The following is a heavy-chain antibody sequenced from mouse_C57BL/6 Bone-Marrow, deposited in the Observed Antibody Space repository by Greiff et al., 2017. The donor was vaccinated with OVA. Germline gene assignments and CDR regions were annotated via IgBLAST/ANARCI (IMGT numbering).Heavy chain of an antibody. J-gene: IGHJ4*01. CDR2: ISYDGSN. CDR1: GYSITSGYY. CDR3: ARDGTFYAMDY. V-gene: IGHV3-6*01. Sequence: EVKLMESGPGLVKPSQSLSLTCSVTGYSITSGYYWHWIRQFPGNKLEWMGYISYDGSNNYNPSLKNRISITRDTSKNQFFLKLNSVTTEDTATYYCARDGTFYAMDYWGQGTSVTVSA. D-gene: IGHD1-1*02.